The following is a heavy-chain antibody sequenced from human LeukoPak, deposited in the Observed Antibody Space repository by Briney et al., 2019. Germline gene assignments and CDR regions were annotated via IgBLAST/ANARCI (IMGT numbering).Heavy chain of an antibody. CDR1: GGSISSGGYS. D-gene: IGHD2-2*01. CDR2: IYHTGST. V-gene: IGHV4-30-2*01. J-gene: IGHJ5*02. Sequence: PSETPSLTCAVSGGSISSGGYSWSWIRQPPGKGLEWIGYIYHTGSTYYNPSLKSRVTISVDTSKNQFSLRLSSVTAADTAVYYCARLQYCSGTSCYWFDPWGQGTLVTVSS. CDR3: ARLQYCSGTSCYWFDP.